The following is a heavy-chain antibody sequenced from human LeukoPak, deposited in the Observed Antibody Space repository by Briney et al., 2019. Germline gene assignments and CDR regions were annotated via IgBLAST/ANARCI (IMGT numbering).Heavy chain of an antibody. CDR3: ARNSDYYYFYMDV. D-gene: IGHD4-23*01. Sequence: PSPSLSPARTVAGVSFSRYCSSWIRQPPGGGLEWIAYIYTTGSPNYNPSLKGRVTISIDTSKNQLTLKLNSVTAANTALYYCARNSDYYYFYMDVWGKGTTVTVSS. V-gene: IGHV4-4*09. J-gene: IGHJ6*03. CDR2: IYTTGSP. CDR1: GVSFSRYC.